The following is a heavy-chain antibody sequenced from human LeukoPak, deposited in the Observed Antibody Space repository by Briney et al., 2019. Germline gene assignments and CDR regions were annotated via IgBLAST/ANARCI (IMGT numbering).Heavy chain of an antibody. Sequence: PSETLSLTCAVYGGSFSGYYWSWTRQPPGKGLEWIGEINHSGSTNYNPSLKSRVTISVDTSKNQFSLKLSSVTAADTAVYYCARAWDIVVVPAANFDYWGQGTLVTVSS. V-gene: IGHV4-34*01. CDR1: GGSFSGYY. CDR2: INHSGST. CDR3: ARAWDIVVVPAANFDY. J-gene: IGHJ4*02. D-gene: IGHD2-2*01.